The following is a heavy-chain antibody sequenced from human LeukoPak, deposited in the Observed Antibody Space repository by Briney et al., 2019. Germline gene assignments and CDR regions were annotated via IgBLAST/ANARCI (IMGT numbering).Heavy chain of an antibody. V-gene: IGHV1-18*01. CDR3: ARDPSISVGSLTWQQLVPLDY. CDR1: GYTFTSYG. D-gene: IGHD6-13*01. Sequence: ASVKVSCKASGYTFTSYGISWVRQAPGQGLEWMGWISAYNGNTNYAQKLQGRVTMTTDTSTSTAYMELRSLRSDDTAVYYCARDPSISVGSLTWQQLVPLDYWGQGTLVTVSS. CDR2: ISAYNGNT. J-gene: IGHJ4*02.